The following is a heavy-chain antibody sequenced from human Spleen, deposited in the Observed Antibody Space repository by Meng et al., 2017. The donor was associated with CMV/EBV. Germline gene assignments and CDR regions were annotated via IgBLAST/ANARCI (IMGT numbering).Heavy chain of an antibody. V-gene: IGHV3-23*01. CDR1: GFTFSSYA. D-gene: IGHD2-2*02. CDR3: ARDREYCSGTSCYSFYYYGMDV. CDR2: ISGSGGST. Sequence: GESLKISCAASGFTFSSYAMSWVRQAPGKGLEWVSAISGSGGSTYYADSVKGRFTISRDNSKNTLYLQMNGLRAEDTAVYYCARDREYCSGTSCYSFYYYGMDVWGQGTTVTVSS. J-gene: IGHJ6*02.